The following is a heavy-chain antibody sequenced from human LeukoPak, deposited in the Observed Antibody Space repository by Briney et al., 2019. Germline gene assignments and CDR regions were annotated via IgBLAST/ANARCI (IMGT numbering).Heavy chain of an antibody. D-gene: IGHD5-24*01. V-gene: IGHV3-30*01. Sequence: PGGSLRLSCAVSGFTFNRYAMHWVRQAPDKGLEWVAVISYDGSNKYHADSVRGRFTISRDNSENTLYLQMNSLRAEDTAVYYCADGYSPYFQHWGQGTLVIVPS. CDR2: ISYDGSNK. CDR1: GFTFNRYA. CDR3: ADGYSPYFQH. J-gene: IGHJ1*01.